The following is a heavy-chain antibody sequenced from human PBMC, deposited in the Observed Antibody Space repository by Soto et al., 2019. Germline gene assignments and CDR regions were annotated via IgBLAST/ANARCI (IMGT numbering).Heavy chain of an antibody. CDR2: IYHSGST. CDR3: AGGIAARPLGY. CDR1: GGSVSSGSYY. J-gene: IGHJ4*02. V-gene: IGHV4-30-2*01. Sequence: SETLSLTCTVSGGSVSSGSYYWSWIRQPPGKGLESIGYIYHSGSTYYNPSLKSRVTISVDRSKNQFSLKLSSVTAADTAVYYCAGGIAARPLGYWGQGTLVTVSS. D-gene: IGHD6-6*01.